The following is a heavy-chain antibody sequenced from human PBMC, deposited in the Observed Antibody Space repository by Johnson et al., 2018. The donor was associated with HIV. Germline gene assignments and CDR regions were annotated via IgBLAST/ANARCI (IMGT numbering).Heavy chain of an antibody. J-gene: IGHJ3*02. Sequence: VQLVESGGGLIQPGGSLRLSCPASGFSVSSNYMTWVRQAPGKGLEWVSGINWNGGSTGYADSVKGRFTISRDNAKNSLYLQMNSLRAEDTALYYCARDRTGGSYPRAFDIWGQGTMVTVSS. D-gene: IGHD1-26*01. CDR3: ARDRTGGSYPRAFDI. CDR2: INWNGGST. V-gene: IGHV3-20*04. CDR1: GFSVSSNY.